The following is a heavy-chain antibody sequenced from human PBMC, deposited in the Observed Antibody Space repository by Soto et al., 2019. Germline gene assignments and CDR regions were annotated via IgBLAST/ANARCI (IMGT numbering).Heavy chain of an antibody. CDR1: GGSISSTNW. CDR2: IYHSGST. D-gene: IGHD6-19*01. J-gene: IGHJ6*02. CDR3: ATQWLAAPGHYYYYGMDV. V-gene: IGHV4-4*02. Sequence: QVQLQESGPGLVKPSGTLSLICAVSGGSISSTNWWSWVRQPPGKGLAWIGEIYHSGSTNYNPSLKGRVTRPVDKSKNQISLTLDSVTAADTAVYYSATQWLAAPGHYYYYGMDVWGQGATVTVSS.